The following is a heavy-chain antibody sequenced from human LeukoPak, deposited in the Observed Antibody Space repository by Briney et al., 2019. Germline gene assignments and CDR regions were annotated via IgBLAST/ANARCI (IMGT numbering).Heavy chain of an antibody. CDR1: GFSFNNYA. CDR2: IIGSSGST. V-gene: IGHV3-23*01. Sequence: GGSLRLSCVASGFSFNNYAMNWVRQAPGKGLEWVSLIIGSSGSTFYANSVMGRFTISRDNSKNTLFLQMNSLRAEDTAVYFCVRAVGPFDYWGQGTLVTVSS. D-gene: IGHD4-23*01. J-gene: IGHJ4*02. CDR3: VRAVGPFDY.